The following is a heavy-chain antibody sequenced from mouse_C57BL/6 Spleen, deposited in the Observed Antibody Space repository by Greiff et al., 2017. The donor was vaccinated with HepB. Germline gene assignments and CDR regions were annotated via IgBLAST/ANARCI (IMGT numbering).Heavy chain of an antibody. V-gene: IGHV1-80*01. D-gene: IGHD3-2*02. J-gene: IGHJ2*01. CDR1: GYAFSSYW. Sequence: QVQLQQSGAELVKPGASVKISCKASGYAFSSYWMNWVKQRPGQGLEWIGQIYPGDGDTNYNGKFKGKATLTADTSSSTAYMQLSSLTSEDSAVYFCARLGSSGSFDYWGQGTTLTVSS. CDR3: ARLGSSGSFDY. CDR2: IYPGDGDT.